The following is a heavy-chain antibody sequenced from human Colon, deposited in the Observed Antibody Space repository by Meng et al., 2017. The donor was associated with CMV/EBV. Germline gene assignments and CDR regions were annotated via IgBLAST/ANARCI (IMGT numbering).Heavy chain of an antibody. CDR1: GFMFNIHA. CDR3: ARPARGSTNYY. J-gene: IGHJ4*02. CDR2: TSRKGGST. Sequence: GESLKISCAASGFMFNIHAMSWVRQAPGKGLEWVSHTSRKGGSTYYADSVKGRFTISRDNAKNSVSLQMNNLRAEDTAVYYCARPARGSTNYYWGQGTLVTVSS. V-gene: IGHV3-23*01. D-gene: IGHD6-13*01.